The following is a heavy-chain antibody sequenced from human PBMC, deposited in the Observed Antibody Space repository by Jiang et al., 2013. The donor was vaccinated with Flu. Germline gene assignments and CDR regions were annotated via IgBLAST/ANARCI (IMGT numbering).Heavy chain of an antibody. CDR2: IMPIFGTA. J-gene: IGHJ4*02. Sequence: GAEVKKPGSSVKVSCKASGGTFSYAISWVRQAPGQGLEWMGVIMPIFGTANYAQKFQGRVTITADESTSTAYMELSTLRSEDTAVYYCARDQSGYSSGWYPYWGQGTLVTVSS. CDR3: ARDQSGYSSGWYPY. CDR1: GGTFSYA. V-gene: IGHV1-69*01. D-gene: IGHD6-19*01.